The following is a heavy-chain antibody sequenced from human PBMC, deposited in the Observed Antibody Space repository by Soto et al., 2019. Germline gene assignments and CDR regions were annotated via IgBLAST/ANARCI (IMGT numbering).Heavy chain of an antibody. CDR3: ATVGRRDSARRRAHDI. J-gene: IGHJ3*02. CDR1: GYTLTELS. CDR2: FDPEDGET. Sequence: QVQLVQSGAEVKKPGASVKVSCKVSGYTLTELSMHWVRQAPGKGLEWMGGFDPEDGETIYAQKFQGRVTMTEDTSTDTAERERSSRRAEDTAAQYGATVGRRDSARRRAHDIWGQGKMAT. V-gene: IGHV1-24*01.